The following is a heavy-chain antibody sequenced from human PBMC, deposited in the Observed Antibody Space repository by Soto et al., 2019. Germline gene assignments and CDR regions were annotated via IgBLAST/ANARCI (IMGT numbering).Heavy chain of an antibody. D-gene: IGHD6-19*01. CDR2: ISYDGSNK. J-gene: IGHJ4*02. V-gene: IGHV3-30*18. CDR3: AKTLLSIAVAGTHFDY. Sequence: PGGSLRLSCAASGFTFSSYGMHWVRQAPGKGLEWVAVISYDGSNKYYADSVKGRFTISRDNSKNTLYLQMNSLRAEDTAVYYCAKTLLSIAVAGTHFDYWGQGTLVTVSS. CDR1: GFTFSSYG.